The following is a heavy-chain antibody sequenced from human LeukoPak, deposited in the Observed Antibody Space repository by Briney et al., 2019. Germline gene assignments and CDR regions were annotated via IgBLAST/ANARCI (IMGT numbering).Heavy chain of an antibody. CDR1: GFTFSSYG. J-gene: IGHJ4*02. CDR3: ARDVYYDSSGYRRGLGY. Sequence: PGGSLRLPCAASGFTFSSYGMHWVRQAPGKGLEWVAVIWYDGSNKYYADSVKGRFTISRDNSKNTLYLQMNSLRAEDTAVYYCARDVYYDSSGYRRGLGYWGQGTLVTVSS. V-gene: IGHV3-33*01. D-gene: IGHD3-22*01. CDR2: IWYDGSNK.